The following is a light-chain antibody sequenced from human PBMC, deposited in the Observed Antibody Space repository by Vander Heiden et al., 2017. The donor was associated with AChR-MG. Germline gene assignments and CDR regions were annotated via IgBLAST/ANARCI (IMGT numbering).Light chain of an antibody. CDR3: QQRDSTSIT. CDR2: AAS. V-gene: IGKV1-39*01. J-gene: IGKJ5*01. Sequence: DIQMTQSPSSLSASVGDRVTITCRASQSISSYLNWYQQKPGKAPKLLIYAASSLQSGVPSRFSGSGSGTDFTLTISSLQPEDFATYYCQQRDSTSITFGQTTRLEIK. CDR1: QSISSY.